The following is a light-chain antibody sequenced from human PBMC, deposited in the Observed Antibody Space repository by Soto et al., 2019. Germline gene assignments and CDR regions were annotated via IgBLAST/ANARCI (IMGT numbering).Light chain of an antibody. V-gene: IGKV1-5*03. CDR2: KAS. CDR3: QQYTSYWWT. Sequence: DIQMTQSPSTLSASLGDRVTITCWASQSISSWLAWYQQKPGKAPKLLIYKASSLESGVPSRFSGSESGTEFTLTISSLQPDDFATYYCQQYTSYWWTFGQGTKVEIK. J-gene: IGKJ1*01. CDR1: QSISSW.